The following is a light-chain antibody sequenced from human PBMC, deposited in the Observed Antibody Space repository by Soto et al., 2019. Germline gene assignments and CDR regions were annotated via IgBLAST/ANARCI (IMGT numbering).Light chain of an antibody. CDR2: EVS. Sequence: QSALTQPPSASGSPGQSVTISCTGTSSDVGVYNYVSWYQQHPGKAPKLLIYEVSKRPSGVPDRFSGSKSDNTASLTVSGLQAEDEADFYCSSYAGSNNVVFGGGTKLTVL. CDR1: SSDVGVYNY. CDR3: SSYAGSNNVV. V-gene: IGLV2-8*01. J-gene: IGLJ2*01.